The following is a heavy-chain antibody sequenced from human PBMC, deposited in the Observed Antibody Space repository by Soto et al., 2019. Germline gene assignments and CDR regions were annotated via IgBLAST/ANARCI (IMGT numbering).Heavy chain of an antibody. J-gene: IGHJ4*02. CDR2: IWYDGSNK. Sequence: PGGSLRLSCSASGFTFSSYGMHWVRQAPGKGLEWVAVIWYDGSNKYYADSVKGRFTISRDNSKNTLYLQMNSLRAEDTAVYYCARDLLRRDYGDYADYWGQGTLVTVSS. D-gene: IGHD4-17*01. CDR1: GFTFSSYG. CDR3: ARDLLRRDYGDYADY. V-gene: IGHV3-33*01.